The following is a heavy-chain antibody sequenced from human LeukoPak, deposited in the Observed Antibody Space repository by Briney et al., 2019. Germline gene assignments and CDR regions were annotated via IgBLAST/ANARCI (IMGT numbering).Heavy chain of an antibody. Sequence: PGGSLRLSCAASGFTFSSNCMSWVRQAPGKGLEWVSVIYSGGSTYYSDSVTGRFTISRDNSKNTLYLQMNSLRAEDTAVYYCARLWFGEYYFDYWGQGTLVTVSS. J-gene: IGHJ4*02. D-gene: IGHD3-10*01. CDR2: IYSGGST. CDR1: GFTFSSNC. CDR3: ARLWFGEYYFDY. V-gene: IGHV3-53*01.